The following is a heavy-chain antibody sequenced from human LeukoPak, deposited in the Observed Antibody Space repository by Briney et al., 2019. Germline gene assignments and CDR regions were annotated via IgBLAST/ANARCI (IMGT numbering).Heavy chain of an antibody. CDR2: INPSGGST. Sequence: GASVKVSCKASGYTFTSYYMHWVRQAPGQGLEWMGIINPSGGSTSYAQKFQGRVTMTRDMSMSTVYMELSSLRSEDTAVYYCAREVLRFLEWLPGGAFDIWGQGTMVTVSS. D-gene: IGHD3-3*01. CDR3: AREVLRFLEWLPGGAFDI. J-gene: IGHJ3*02. CDR1: GYTFTSYY. V-gene: IGHV1-46*01.